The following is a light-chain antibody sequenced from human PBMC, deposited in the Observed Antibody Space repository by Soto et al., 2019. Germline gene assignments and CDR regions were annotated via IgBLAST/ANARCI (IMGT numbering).Light chain of an antibody. V-gene: IGKV1-5*01. Sequence: DIQMTQSPSTLSASVGDRVTITCRASQSISSGLAWYQQKPGKAPKLLIYDASSLESRVPSRFSGSGSGTAFTLTISSLQPDDFATYYCQQYNSYSPYTFGQGTKLEIK. CDR3: QQYNSYSPYT. J-gene: IGKJ2*01. CDR1: QSISSG. CDR2: DAS.